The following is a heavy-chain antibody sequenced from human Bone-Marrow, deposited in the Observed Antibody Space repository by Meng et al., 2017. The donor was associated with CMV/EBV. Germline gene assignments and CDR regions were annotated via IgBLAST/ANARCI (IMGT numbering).Heavy chain of an antibody. J-gene: IGHJ4*02. D-gene: IGHD5-18*01. CDR3: ARGGYSYGRRGDY. Sequence: GESLKISCAASGFTFSSYWMSWVRQAPGKGLEWVANIKQDGSEKYYVDSVKGRFTISRENAKNSLYLQMNSLRAEDTAVYYCARGGYSYGRRGDYWGQGTLVTVPS. CDR1: GFTFSSYW. V-gene: IGHV3-7*03. CDR2: IKQDGSEK.